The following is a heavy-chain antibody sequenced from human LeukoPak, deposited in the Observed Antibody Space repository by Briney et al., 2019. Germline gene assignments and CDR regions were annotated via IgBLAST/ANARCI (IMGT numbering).Heavy chain of an antibody. CDR3: AKEIDTLGTNAFDI. D-gene: IGHD2-15*01. CDR1: GFTFGDYA. Sequence: GESLTLSCAASGFTFGDYAMHWVRQPQGKGLEWVPLSGDGGSTYYSYYVRGRFTISRDNSKNSLYLQMDSLRTEDTAFYYCAKEIDTLGTNAFDIWGQGTMVTVSS. CDR2: SGDGGST. V-gene: IGHV3-43*02. J-gene: IGHJ3*02.